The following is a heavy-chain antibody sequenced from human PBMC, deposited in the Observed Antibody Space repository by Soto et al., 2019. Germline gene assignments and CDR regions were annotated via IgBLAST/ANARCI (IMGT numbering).Heavy chain of an antibody. CDR3: ARDCISTSCYDYYYYGMDV. Sequence: QVQLQESGPGLVKPSQTLSLTCTVSGGSISSGDYYWSWIRQPPGKGLEWIGYIYYSGSTYYNPSLKSRVTISVDTSTNQFSLKLSSVTAADTAVYYCARDCISTSCYDYYYYGMDVWGQGTTVTVSS. CDR1: GGSISSGDYY. D-gene: IGHD2-2*01. J-gene: IGHJ6*02. V-gene: IGHV4-30-4*01. CDR2: IYYSGST.